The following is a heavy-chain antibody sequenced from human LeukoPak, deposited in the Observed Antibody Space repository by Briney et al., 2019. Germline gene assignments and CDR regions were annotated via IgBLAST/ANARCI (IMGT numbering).Heavy chain of an antibody. CDR1: GGSFSGYY. J-gene: IGHJ4*02. CDR3: ARAWDIVVVPAANYFGY. CDR2: INHSGST. Sequence: SETLSLTCAVYGGSFSGYYWSWIRQPPGKGLEWIGEINHSGSTNYNPSLKSRVTISVDTSKNQFSLKLSSVTAADTAVYYCARAWDIVVVPAANYFGYWGQGTLVTVSS. D-gene: IGHD2-2*01. V-gene: IGHV4-34*01.